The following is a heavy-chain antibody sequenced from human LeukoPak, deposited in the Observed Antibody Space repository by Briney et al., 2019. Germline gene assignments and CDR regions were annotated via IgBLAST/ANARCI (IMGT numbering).Heavy chain of an antibody. CDR1: GGSISSFY. J-gene: IGHJ6*04. Sequence: SETLSLTCTVSGGSISSFYWSWIRQPAGKGLEWIGRIYTSGSTDYNPSLESRVIMSVDMSKNQFSLNLTSVTAADTAVYYCARVRTDEFDVWGKGTTVTVSS. V-gene: IGHV4-4*07. CDR3: ARVRTDEFDV. D-gene: IGHD3-9*01. CDR2: IYTSGST.